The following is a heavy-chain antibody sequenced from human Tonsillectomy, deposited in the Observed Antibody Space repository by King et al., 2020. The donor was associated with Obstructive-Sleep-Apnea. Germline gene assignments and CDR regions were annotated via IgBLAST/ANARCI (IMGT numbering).Heavy chain of an antibody. CDR3: AKDMDSGPGYYGSGSYYFDY. Sequence: VQLVESGGGLVQPGRSLRLSCAASGFTFDDYAMHWVRQAPGKGLEWVSGISWNSGSIGYADSVKGRFTISRDNAKNSLYLQMNSLRAEDTALYYCAKDMDSGPGYYGSGSYYFDYWGQGTLVTVSS. V-gene: IGHV3-9*01. CDR2: ISWNSGSI. J-gene: IGHJ4*02. CDR1: GFTFDDYA. D-gene: IGHD3-10*01.